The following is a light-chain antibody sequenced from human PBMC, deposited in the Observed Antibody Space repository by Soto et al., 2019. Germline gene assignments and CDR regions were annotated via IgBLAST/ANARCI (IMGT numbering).Light chain of an antibody. CDR3: SSYAGNNKLV. CDR1: SSDVGNYKY. V-gene: IGLV2-8*01. CDR2: EVS. J-gene: IGLJ2*01. Sequence: QSALTQPPSVSGSPGQSVTISCTGTSSDVGNYKYVSWYQQPPGTAPKLMIYEVSKRPSGVPDRFSGSKSGNTASLTVSGLQAEDEADYYCSSYAGNNKLVFGGGTKLTVL.